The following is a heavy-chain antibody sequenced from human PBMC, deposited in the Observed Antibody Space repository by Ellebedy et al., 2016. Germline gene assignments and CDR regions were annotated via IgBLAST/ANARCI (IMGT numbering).Heavy chain of an antibody. CDR3: TRVQLERNFEYYFDY. CDR2: IRSKAYGGTT. Sequence: GGSLRLSCTASGFTFGDYAMSWFRQAPGKGLEWVGFIRSKAYGGTTEYAASVKGRFTISRDDSKSIAYLQMNSLKTEDTAVYYCTRVQLERNFEYYFDYWGQGTLVTVSS. D-gene: IGHD1-1*01. CDR1: GFTFGDYA. V-gene: IGHV3-49*03. J-gene: IGHJ4*02.